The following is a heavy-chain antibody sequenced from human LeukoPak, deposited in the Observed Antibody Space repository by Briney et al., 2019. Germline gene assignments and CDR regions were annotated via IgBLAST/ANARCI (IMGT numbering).Heavy chain of an antibody. CDR1: GFTFSDYY. V-gene: IGHV3-11*04. J-gene: IGHJ3*02. CDR2: ISSSGSTI. Sequence: PGGSLRLSCAASGFTFSDYYMSWIRQAPGKGLEWVSYISSSGSTIYYADSVKGRFTISRDNSKNTLYLQMNSLRAEDTAVYYCAKPLGDDAFDIWGQGTMVTVSS. D-gene: IGHD1-14*01. CDR3: AKPLGDDAFDI.